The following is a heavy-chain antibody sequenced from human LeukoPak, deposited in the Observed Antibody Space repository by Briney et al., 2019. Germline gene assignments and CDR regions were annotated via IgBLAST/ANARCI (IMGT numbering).Heavy chain of an antibody. J-gene: IGHJ4*02. D-gene: IGHD5-18*01. CDR2: INHSGST. V-gene: IGHV4-34*01. CDR3: ARRFGYSYGYGYFDY. CDR1: AGSFSVYY. Sequence: PSETLSLTCTVYAGSFSVYYWSWIRQPPGKGLEWIGEINHSGSTNYNPSLKSRVTISVDTSKNQFSLKLSSVTAADTAVYYCARRFGYSYGYGYFDYWGQGTLVTVSS.